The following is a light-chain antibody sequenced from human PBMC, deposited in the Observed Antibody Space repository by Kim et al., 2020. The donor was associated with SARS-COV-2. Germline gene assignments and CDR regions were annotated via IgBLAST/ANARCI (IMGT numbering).Light chain of an antibody. CDR1: QSVSTS. J-gene: IGKJ5*01. CDR2: DAF. CDR3: QQYNNWPPSIT. Sequence: PGERATLSCRASQSVSTSLAWYQQKPGQAPRLLIYDAFTRATGIPGRFSGSGSGTEFTLTISSLQSEDFAVYYCQQYNNWPPSITFGQGTRLEIK. V-gene: IGKV3-15*01.